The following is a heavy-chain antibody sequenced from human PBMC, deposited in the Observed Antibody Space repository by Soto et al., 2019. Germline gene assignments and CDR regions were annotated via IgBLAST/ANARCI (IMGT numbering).Heavy chain of an antibody. Sequence: GGVLWRTCAASGGTLSSYAMHWVRQAPGKGLEWVAAISYDGSNKYYADSVKGRFTISRDNSKSTLYLQMNSLRAENTAVYYCAREERYCSSISCYRTHYYYYGMDVWGQGPTVTAP. D-gene: IGHD2-2*02. CDR1: GGTLSSYA. CDR2: ISYDGSNK. V-gene: IGHV3-30-3*01. J-gene: IGHJ6*02. CDR3: AREERYCSSISCYRTHYYYYGMDV.